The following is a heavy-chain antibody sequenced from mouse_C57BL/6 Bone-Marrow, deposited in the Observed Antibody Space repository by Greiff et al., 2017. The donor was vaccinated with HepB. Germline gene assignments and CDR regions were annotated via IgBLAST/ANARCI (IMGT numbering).Heavy chain of an antibody. V-gene: IGHV14-2*01. D-gene: IGHD1-1*01. CDR1: GFNIKDYY. J-gene: IGHJ2*01. Sequence: VHVKQSGAELVKPGASVKLSCTASGFNIKDYYMHWVKQRTEQGLEWIGRIDPEDGETKYAPKFQGKATITADTSSNTAYLQLSSLTSEDTAVYYCARRPPSTVVGFDYWGQGTTLTVSS. CDR3: ARRPPSTVVGFDY. CDR2: IDPEDGET.